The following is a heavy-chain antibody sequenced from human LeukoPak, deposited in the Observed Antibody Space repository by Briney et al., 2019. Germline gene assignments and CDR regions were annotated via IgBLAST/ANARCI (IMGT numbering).Heavy chain of an antibody. J-gene: IGHJ4*02. D-gene: IGHD5-18*01. V-gene: IGHV3-30-3*01. Sequence: GGSLRLSCAASGFTFSSYAMHWVRQAPGKGLEWVAVISYDGSNKYYADSVKGRFTISRDNAKNSLYLQMNSLRAEDTAVYYCARGYSYVVPLSYWGQGTLVTVSS. CDR2: ISYDGSNK. CDR1: GFTFSSYA. CDR3: ARGYSYVVPLSY.